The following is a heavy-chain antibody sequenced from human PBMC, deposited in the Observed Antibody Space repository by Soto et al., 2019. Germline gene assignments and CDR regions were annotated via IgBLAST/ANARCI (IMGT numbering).Heavy chain of an antibody. CDR1: GFTFSSYG. V-gene: IGHV3-33*01. CDR2: IWYDGSNK. CDR3: ARGGYYYDRRVDY. J-gene: IGHJ4*02. D-gene: IGHD3-22*01. Sequence: VGSLRLSGAASGFTFSSYGMHWVRQAPGKGLEWVAVIWYDGSNKYYADSVKGRFTISRDNCKNTLYLQMNSLRAEDTAVYYCARGGYYYDRRVDYWGQGTLVTVSS.